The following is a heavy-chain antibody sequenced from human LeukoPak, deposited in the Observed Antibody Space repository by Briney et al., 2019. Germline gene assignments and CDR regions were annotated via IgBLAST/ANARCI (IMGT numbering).Heavy chain of an antibody. J-gene: IGHJ3*02. CDR3: ARHEGSTFDI. CDR2: IYPGDSDT. D-gene: IGHD5/OR15-5a*01. V-gene: IGHV5-51*01. Sequence: GASLKTSSKASGYSFTSYWIGWVRPMPGKGLEWMGIIYPGDSDTRYSSSFQGQATISADKSISTAYLQWSSLKASDTAMYYCARHEGSTFDIWGQGTMVTVSS. CDR1: GYSFTSYW.